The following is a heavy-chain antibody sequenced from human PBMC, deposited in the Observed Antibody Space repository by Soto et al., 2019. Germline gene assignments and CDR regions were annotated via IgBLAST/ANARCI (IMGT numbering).Heavy chain of an antibody. V-gene: IGHV1-69*06. D-gene: IGHD6-13*01. Sequence: QVQLVQSGAEVKKPGSSVKVSCKASGGTFSSYAISWVRQAPGQGREWMGGIIPIFGTANYAQKFQGRVTITADKSTSTAYMELSSLRSEDTAVYYCASLPGIAAAGISVTLDYWGQGTLVTVSS. CDR2: IIPIFGTA. CDR1: GGTFSSYA. J-gene: IGHJ4*02. CDR3: ASLPGIAAAGISVTLDY.